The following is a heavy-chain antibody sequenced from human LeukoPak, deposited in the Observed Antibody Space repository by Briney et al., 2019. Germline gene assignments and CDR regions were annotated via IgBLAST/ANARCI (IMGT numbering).Heavy chain of an antibody. CDR1: GFTFSSYS. Sequence: AGGSLRLSCAASGFTFSSYSMNWDRQAPGKGLEWVSSISSSSSYIYYADSVKGRFTISRDNAKNSLYLQMNSLRAEDTAVYYCAREGQDIVVVVAAPDAFDIWGQGTMVTVSS. CDR2: ISSSSSYI. CDR3: AREGQDIVVVVAAPDAFDI. J-gene: IGHJ3*02. V-gene: IGHV3-21*01. D-gene: IGHD2-15*01.